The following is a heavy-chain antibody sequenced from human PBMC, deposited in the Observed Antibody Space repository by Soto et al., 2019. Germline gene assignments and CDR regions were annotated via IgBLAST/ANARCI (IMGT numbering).Heavy chain of an antibody. D-gene: IGHD1-26*01. CDR3: ARVVGAYSYYYYYGMDV. CDR2: IWYDGSNK. Sequence: QVQLVESGGGVVQPGRSLRLSCAASGFTFSSYGMHWVRQAPGKGLEWVAVIWYDGSNKYYADSVKGRFTISRDNSKNTLDLQMNSLRAEDTAVYYCARVVGAYSYYYYYGMDVWGQGTTVTVSS. CDR1: GFTFSSYG. V-gene: IGHV3-33*01. J-gene: IGHJ6*02.